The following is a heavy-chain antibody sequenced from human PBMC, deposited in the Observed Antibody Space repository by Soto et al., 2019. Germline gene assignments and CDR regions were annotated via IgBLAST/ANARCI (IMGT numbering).Heavy chain of an antibody. J-gene: IGHJ4*02. D-gene: IGHD6-13*01. Sequence: QVQLVESGGGVVQPGRSLRLSCAASGFTFSSYAMHWVRQAPGKGLEWVAVISYDGSNKYYADSVKGRFTISRDNSKNTLYLQMNSLRAEDTAVYYCAREKIAAAASGCDYWGQGTLVTVSS. CDR1: GFTFSSYA. CDR2: ISYDGSNK. CDR3: AREKIAAAASGCDY. V-gene: IGHV3-30-3*01.